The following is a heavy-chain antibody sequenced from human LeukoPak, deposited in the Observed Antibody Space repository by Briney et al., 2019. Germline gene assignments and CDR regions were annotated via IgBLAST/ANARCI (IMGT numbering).Heavy chain of an antibody. CDR3: ARVGDSSSWLDY. Sequence: SETLSLTCTVSGGSISSSSYYWGWIRQPPGKGLEWIGSIYYSGSTYYNPSLKSRVTISVDTSKNQFSLKLSSVTAADTAVYYCARVGDSSSWLDYWGQGTLVTVSS. CDR2: IYYSGST. D-gene: IGHD6-13*01. V-gene: IGHV4-39*07. CDR1: GGSISSSSYY. J-gene: IGHJ4*02.